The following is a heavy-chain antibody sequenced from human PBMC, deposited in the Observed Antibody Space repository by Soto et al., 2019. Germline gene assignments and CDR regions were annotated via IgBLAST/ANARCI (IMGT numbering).Heavy chain of an antibody. V-gene: IGHV4-61*01. D-gene: IGHD3-9*01. Sequence: NPSETLSLTCTVSGGSVSSGSYYWSWIRQPPGKGLEWIGYIYYSGSTNYNPSLKSRVTISVDTSKNQFSLKLSSVTAADTAVYYCARDRPDILTGYPTLDVWGQGTTVTVSS. CDR3: ARDRPDILTGYPTLDV. CDR2: IYYSGST. CDR1: GGSVSSGSYY. J-gene: IGHJ6*02.